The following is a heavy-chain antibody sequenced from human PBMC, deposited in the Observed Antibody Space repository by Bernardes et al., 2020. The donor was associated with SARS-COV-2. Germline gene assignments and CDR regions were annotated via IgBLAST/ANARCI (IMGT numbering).Heavy chain of an antibody. CDR3: SKNAKYSSSSMEV. V-gene: IGHV3-23*01. D-gene: IGHD6-6*01. Sequence: GGSLRLSCVASGFTFSKNAMTWFRQVPGKWLEWVSAISAIGGSTYYAVSVKVRFTISRDNSKNTLYLEMTSLRAEDTAVYYCSKNAKYSSSSMEVWGQGTTVTVSS. CDR2: ISAIGGST. CDR1: GFTFSKNA. J-gene: IGHJ6*02.